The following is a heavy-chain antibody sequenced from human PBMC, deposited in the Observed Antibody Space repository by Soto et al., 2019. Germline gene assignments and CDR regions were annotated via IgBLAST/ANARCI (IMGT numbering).Heavy chain of an antibody. Sequence: GSLRLSCAASEFSVSANYMTWVRQAPGKGLEWVSIIYRGGGTSYADSVKGRFTIFREISENTLYLQMNSLRVEDTAVYYCAGVVVAATNWFDPWGQGTLVTVSS. CDR3: AGVVVAATNWFDP. CDR1: EFSVSANY. CDR2: IYRGGGT. J-gene: IGHJ5*02. V-gene: IGHV3-66*01. D-gene: IGHD2-15*01.